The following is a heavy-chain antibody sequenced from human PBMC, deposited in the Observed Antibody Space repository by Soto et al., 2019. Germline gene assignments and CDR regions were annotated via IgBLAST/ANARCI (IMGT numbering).Heavy chain of an antibody. Sequence: SGPTLVNPTHTLTLTCTISGFSLSTDGMCVSWIRQPPGKALEWLARIDRNDDKYYSTSLKTRLTISKDTSKNQAVLTMTKLDPADTATYYCARVWWFGEKEYFQNWGQGTLVTVSS. J-gene: IGHJ1*01. CDR2: IDRNDDK. CDR1: GFSLSTDGMC. D-gene: IGHD2-21*01. V-gene: IGHV2-70*11. CDR3: ARVWWFGEKEYFQN.